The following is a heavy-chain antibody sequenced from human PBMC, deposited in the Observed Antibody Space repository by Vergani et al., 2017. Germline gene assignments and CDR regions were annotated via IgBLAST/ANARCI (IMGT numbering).Heavy chain of an antibody. J-gene: IGHJ6*02. CDR1: GFTFSSYS. CDR3: ARDRYYLGSGNYHHFYYYGLDV. D-gene: IGHD3-10*01. CDR2: ISSSSSYI. V-gene: IGHV3-21*01. Sequence: EVQLVESGGGLDKRGGSLRLSCAASGFTFSSYSMNWVRQAPGKGLEWVSSISSSSSYIHYPDSLKGRFTISRDNAKSSLYLQMSSLRAEDTGVYYCARDRYYLGSGNYHHFYYYGLDVWGQGTAVTVS.